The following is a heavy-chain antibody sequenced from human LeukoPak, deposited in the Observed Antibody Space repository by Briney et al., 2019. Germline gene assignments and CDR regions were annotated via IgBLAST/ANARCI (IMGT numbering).Heavy chain of an antibody. CDR2: ISAYNGNT. V-gene: IGHV1-18*01. J-gene: IGHJ4*02. D-gene: IGHD3-9*01. CDR3: ARGDVRYFDWLLRMYYFDY. CDR1: GYTFTSYG. Sequence: GASVKVSCKASGYTFTSYGISWVRQAPGQGLEWMGWISAYNGNTNYAQKLQGRVTMTTDTSTSTAYMELRSLRSDDTAVYYCARGDVRYFDWLLRMYYFDYWGQGTLVTVSS.